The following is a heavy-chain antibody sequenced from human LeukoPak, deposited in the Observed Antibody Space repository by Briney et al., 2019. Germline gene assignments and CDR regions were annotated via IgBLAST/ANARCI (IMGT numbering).Heavy chain of an antibody. CDR2: IKLDGSEK. CDR1: GFTFSSYW. CDR3: ARDSSYYYGSGSYYMGYFDY. D-gene: IGHD3-10*01. V-gene: IGHV3-7*01. Sequence: GGSLRLSCAASGFTFSSYWMSWVRQAPGKGLEWVANIKLDGSEKYYVDSVKGRFTISRDNAKNSLYLQMNSLRVEDTAVYYCARDSSYYYGSGSYYMGYFDYWGQGTLVTVSS. J-gene: IGHJ4*02.